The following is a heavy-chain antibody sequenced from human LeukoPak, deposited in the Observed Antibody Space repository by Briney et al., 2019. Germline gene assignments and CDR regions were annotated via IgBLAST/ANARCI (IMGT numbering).Heavy chain of an antibody. CDR1: GFTFSTYS. J-gene: IGHJ4*02. CDR3: AKDAVDTAMVYLFDY. D-gene: IGHD5-18*01. Sequence: PGGSLRLSCAASGFTFSTYSMNWVRQAPGKGLEWVSSISSSSSYIYYADSVKGRFTISRDNAKNSLYLQMNSLRAEDTAVYYCAKDAVDTAMVYLFDYWGQGTLVTVSS. V-gene: IGHV3-21*04. CDR2: ISSSSSYI.